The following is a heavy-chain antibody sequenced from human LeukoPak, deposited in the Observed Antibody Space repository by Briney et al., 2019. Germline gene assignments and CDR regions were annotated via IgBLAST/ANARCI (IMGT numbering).Heavy chain of an antibody. D-gene: IGHD5-18*01. V-gene: IGHV1-46*01. Sequence: ASVKVSCKASGYTFTSYYMHWLRQAPGQGLEWMGIINPSGGSTSYAQKFQGRVTITRDTSTSTVYMELSSLRSEDTAVYYCARAGCGYGYDYWGQGTLVTVSS. J-gene: IGHJ4*02. CDR2: INPSGGST. CDR3: ARAGCGYGYDY. CDR1: GYTFTSYY.